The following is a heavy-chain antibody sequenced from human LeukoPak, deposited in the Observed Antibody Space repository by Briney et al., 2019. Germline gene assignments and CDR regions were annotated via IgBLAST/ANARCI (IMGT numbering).Heavy chain of an antibody. CDR2: VSAYNGNT. V-gene: IGHV1-18*01. CDR1: GYTFTSYG. Sequence: ASVQVSCKASGYTFTSYGISWVRQAPGQGLEWMGWVSAYNGNTNYAQKLQGRVTMTTDTSTSTAYMELRSLRSDDTAVYYCARDFLGEVVPASWSYWGQGTLVTVSS. CDR3: ARDFLGEVVPASWSY. D-gene: IGHD2-2*01. J-gene: IGHJ4*02.